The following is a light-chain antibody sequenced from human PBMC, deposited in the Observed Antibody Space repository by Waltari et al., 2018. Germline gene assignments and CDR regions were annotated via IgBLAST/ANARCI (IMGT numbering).Light chain of an antibody. Sequence: DIQMTQSPYSLSAGVGDKFTITCQASQSISTSLAWDQHKPGNAPKPLIYKASRLESGVPSRFSGSGSGTDFTLTITGLQPEDFATYYCQQYNSAPFTFGPGTKLDIK. CDR1: QSISTS. V-gene: IGKV1-5*03. J-gene: IGKJ3*01. CDR2: KAS. CDR3: QQYNSAPFT.